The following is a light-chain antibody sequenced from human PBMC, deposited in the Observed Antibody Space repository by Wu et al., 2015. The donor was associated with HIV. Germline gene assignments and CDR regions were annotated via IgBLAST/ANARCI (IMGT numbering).Light chain of an antibody. V-gene: IGKV3-20*01. CDR1: QSIGNSY. CDR3: QQYGSSPWT. J-gene: IGKJ1*01. Sequence: EIVLTQSPGTLSLSPGERATLSCRATQSIGNSYLAWYQQKPGQGPRLLIYGASKRATGIPDRFSGRGSGTDFTLTISRLEPEDFAVYYCQQYGSSPWTFGQGTKVEIK. CDR2: GAS.